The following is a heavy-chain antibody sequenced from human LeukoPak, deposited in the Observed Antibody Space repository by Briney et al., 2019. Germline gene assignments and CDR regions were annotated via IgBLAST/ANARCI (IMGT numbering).Heavy chain of an antibody. D-gene: IGHD1-26*01. V-gene: IGHV4-59*08. J-gene: IGHJ4*02. CDR1: GGSINTYY. CDR3: ARGGSYYLDY. Sequence: PSETLSLTCSVSGGSINTYYWSWIRQPPGKGLEWIGYVYSSGSTNYNPSLKSRVTISVDTSKNQFSLRLSSVTAADTAVYYCARGGSYYLDYWGQGTLVTVSS. CDR2: VYSSGST.